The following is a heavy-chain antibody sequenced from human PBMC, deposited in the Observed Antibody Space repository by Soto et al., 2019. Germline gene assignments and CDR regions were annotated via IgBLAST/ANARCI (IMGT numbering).Heavy chain of an antibody. CDR1: GGSISSSSYY. D-gene: IGHD3-10*01. CDR2: IYYSGNT. J-gene: IGHJ4*02. V-gene: IGHV4-39*01. CDR3: ARKPMVRGIIGYFDY. Sequence: QLQLQESGPGLVKPSETLSLTCTVSGGSISSSSYYWVWIRQPPGQGLEWIGSIYYSGNTYYKPSLKSRVSISVDTSKNQSSLTLTAVTAADTAVYYCARKPMVRGIIGYFDYWGQGALVTVSS.